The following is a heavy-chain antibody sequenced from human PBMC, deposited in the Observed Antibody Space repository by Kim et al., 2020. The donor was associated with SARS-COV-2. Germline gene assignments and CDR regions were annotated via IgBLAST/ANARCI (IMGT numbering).Heavy chain of an antibody. CDR2: IYHSGST. V-gene: IGHV4-38-2*02. CDR3: SGTDLWISASYYLGSFD. D-gene: IGHD2-2*01. J-gene: IGHJ4*03. Sequence: SETLSLTCTVSGYSISSGYYWGWIRRPPRKELVWRVGIYHSGSTYYYPSLHSRGTISLDTSKNQLSLLLRSAAAAATAAEYCSGTDLWISASYYLGSFD. CDR1: GYSISSGYY.